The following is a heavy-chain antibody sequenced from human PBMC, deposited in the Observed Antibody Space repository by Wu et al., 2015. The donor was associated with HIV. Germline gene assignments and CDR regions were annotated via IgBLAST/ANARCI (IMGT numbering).Heavy chain of an antibody. V-gene: IGHV1-2*02. CDR3: ARDSGYCSSTSCYAEN. Sequence: QVQLVQSGAEVKKPGASVKVSCKASGYTFTGYYMHWVRQAPGQGLEWMGWINPNSGGTNYAQKFQGRVTMTRDTSISTAYMELSRLRSDDTAVYYCARDSGYCSSTSCYAENWGQGTLVTVSS. CDR2: INPNSGGT. D-gene: IGHD2-2*01. CDR1: GYTFTGYY. J-gene: IGHJ4*02.